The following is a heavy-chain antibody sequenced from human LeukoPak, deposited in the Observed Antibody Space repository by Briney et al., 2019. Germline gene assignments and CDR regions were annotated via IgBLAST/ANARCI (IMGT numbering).Heavy chain of an antibody. CDR3: ARGHQGFPNLSG. Sequence: SVKVSCKASGGTFSSYAISWVRQAPGQGLEWMGGIIPIFGTANYAQKFQGRVTITADKSTSTAYMELSSLRSEDTAVYYCARGHQGFPNLSGWGQGTLVTVSS. CDR2: IIPIFGTA. CDR1: GGTFSSYA. J-gene: IGHJ4*02. D-gene: IGHD2-15*01. V-gene: IGHV1-69*06.